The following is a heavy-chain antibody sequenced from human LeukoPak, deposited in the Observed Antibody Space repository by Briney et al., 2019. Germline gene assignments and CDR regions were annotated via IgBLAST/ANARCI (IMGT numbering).Heavy chain of an antibody. J-gene: IGHJ2*01. D-gene: IGHD7-27*01. CDR3: ARVVPNWGHEGNWYFDL. CDR2: IKQDGSEK. Sequence: GGSLRLSCAASGFTFSRYWISWVRQAPGKGLEWVANIKQDGSEKYYVDSVKGRFTISRDNAKNSLYLRMNSLRAEDTAVYYCARVVPNWGHEGNWYFDLWGRGTLVTVSS. V-gene: IGHV3-7*01. CDR1: GFTFSRYW.